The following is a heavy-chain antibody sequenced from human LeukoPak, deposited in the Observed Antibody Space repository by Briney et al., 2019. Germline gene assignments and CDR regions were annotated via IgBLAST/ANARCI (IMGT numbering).Heavy chain of an antibody. J-gene: IGHJ4*02. CDR3: AREARGGNFDY. CDR2: ISYDGSNK. D-gene: IGHD4-23*01. Sequence: GGSLRLSCAASGFTFSSYWMHWVRQGPGKGLEWVAVISYDGSNKYYADSVKGRFTISRDNSKNTLYLQMNSLRAEDTAVYYCAREARGGNFDYWGQGTLVTVSS. V-gene: IGHV3-30-3*01. CDR1: GFTFSSYW.